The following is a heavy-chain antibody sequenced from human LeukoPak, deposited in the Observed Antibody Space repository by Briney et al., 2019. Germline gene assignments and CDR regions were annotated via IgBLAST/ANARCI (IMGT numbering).Heavy chain of an antibody. V-gene: IGHV3-23*01. CDR2: ISGSGGST. J-gene: IGHJ4*02. CDR1: GFTFSSYA. D-gene: IGHD2-2*01. CDR3: AKDDRIVVVPAMHFDY. Sequence: PGGSLRLSCVVSGFTFSSYAMSWVRQAPGKGLEWVSAISGSGGSTYYADSVKGRFTISRDNSKNTLYLQMNSLRAEDTAVYYCAKDDRIVVVPAMHFDYWGQGTLVTVSS.